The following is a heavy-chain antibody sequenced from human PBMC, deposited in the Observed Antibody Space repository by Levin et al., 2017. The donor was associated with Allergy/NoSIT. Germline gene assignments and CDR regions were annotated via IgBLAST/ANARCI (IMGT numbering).Heavy chain of an antibody. D-gene: IGHD3-16*02. J-gene: IGHJ6*02. CDR1: GFTYTSFW. Sequence: GGSLRLSCAASGFTYTSFWMAWVRQAPGKGLEWVANIKQDGSETYYVDSVKGRFTISRDNAKNSVYLQMNSLRVDDTAVYYCAREEGWGYHYGMDVWGQGTTFTVSS. CDR3: AREEGWGYHYGMDV. CDR2: IKQDGSET. V-gene: IGHV3-7*01.